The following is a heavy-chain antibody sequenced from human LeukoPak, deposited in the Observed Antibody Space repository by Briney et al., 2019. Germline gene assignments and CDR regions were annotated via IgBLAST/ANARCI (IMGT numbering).Heavy chain of an antibody. Sequence: GGSLRLFCAASGFTFSSYGMSWVRQAPGKGLEWVSAISGSGGSTYYADSVKGRFTISRDNSKNTLYLQMNSLRAEDTAVYYCAKVPYYYGSGSYSHYDYWGQGTLVTVSS. J-gene: IGHJ4*02. D-gene: IGHD3-10*01. CDR3: AKVPYYYGSGSYSHYDY. V-gene: IGHV3-23*01. CDR2: ISGSGGST. CDR1: GFTFSSYG.